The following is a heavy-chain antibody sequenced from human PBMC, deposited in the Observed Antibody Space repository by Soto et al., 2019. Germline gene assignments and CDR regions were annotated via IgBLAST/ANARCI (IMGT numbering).Heavy chain of an antibody. D-gene: IGHD3-22*01. Sequence: GVSLRLSCAASGFTVSSNYMSWVRQAPGKGLEWVSLIYSGGSTDYADSVKGRFMISRDNSKNTVYLQMNSLRAEDTAVYYCAKDTYYHDSSGYYIFDYWGQGTLVTVSS. V-gene: IGHV3-66*01. CDR3: AKDTYYHDSSGYYIFDY. CDR2: IYSGGST. CDR1: GFTVSSNY. J-gene: IGHJ4*02.